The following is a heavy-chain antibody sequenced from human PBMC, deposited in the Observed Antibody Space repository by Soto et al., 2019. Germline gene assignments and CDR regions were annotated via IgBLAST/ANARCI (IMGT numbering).Heavy chain of an antibody. CDR1: ILSFDIYA. V-gene: IGHV3-23*01. J-gene: IGHJ6*02. Sequence: EVQLLECGGGLVQPGGSLRLSCAASILSFDIYAMSWVRQAPGKGLEWVSATTGSGGTAYYAGSVKGRFTISRDNSKNTLYLQMDSLRAVDTAVYYCAKHSGYVHYYGIDVWGQGTTVTVSS. CDR3: AKHSGYVHYYGIDV. CDR2: TTGSGGTA. D-gene: IGHD5-12*01.